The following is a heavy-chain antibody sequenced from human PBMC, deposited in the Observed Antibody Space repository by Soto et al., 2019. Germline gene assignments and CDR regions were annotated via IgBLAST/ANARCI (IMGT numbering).Heavy chain of an antibody. Sequence: QVQLVQSGAEVKKPGSSVKVSCKASGGTFSFYDFSWVRQASGQGLEWLGGIIPVYGTTNYAQEFQGRITIPAAESTTTANNELRILDSDDTAVYYFARSGTCGDYDSSGYYSFETLGQGTTVTVS. CDR1: GGTFSFYD. D-gene: IGHD3-22*01. CDR3: ARSGTCGDYDSSGYYSFET. V-gene: IGHV1-69*01. J-gene: IGHJ3*02. CDR2: IIPVYGTT.